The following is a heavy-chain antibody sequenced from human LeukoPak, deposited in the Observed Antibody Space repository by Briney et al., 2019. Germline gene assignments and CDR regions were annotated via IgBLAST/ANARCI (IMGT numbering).Heavy chain of an antibody. CDR1: GFTFSSYS. CDR2: ISSSSSYI. D-gene: IGHD1-1*01. V-gene: IGHV3-21*01. Sequence: GGSLRLSRAASGFTFSSYSMNWVRQAPEKGLEWVSSISSSSSYIYYADSVKGRFTISRDNAKNSLYLQMNSLRAEDTAVYYCARGTGTHDYWGQGTLVTVSS. J-gene: IGHJ4*02. CDR3: ARGTGTHDY.